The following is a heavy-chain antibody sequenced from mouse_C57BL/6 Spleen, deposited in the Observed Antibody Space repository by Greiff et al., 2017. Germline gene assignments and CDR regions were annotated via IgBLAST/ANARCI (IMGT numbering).Heavy chain of an antibody. CDR1: GYTFTSYW. CDR3: ARYGNLYAMDY. J-gene: IGHJ4*01. D-gene: IGHD2-1*01. CDR2: IYPSDSET. Sequence: QVQLKQPGAELVRPGSSVKLSCKASGYTFTSYWMDWVKQRPGQGLEWIGNIYPSDSETHYNQKFKDKATLTVDKSSSTAYMQLSSLTSEDSAVYYCARYGNLYAMDYWGQGTSVTVSS. V-gene: IGHV1-61*01.